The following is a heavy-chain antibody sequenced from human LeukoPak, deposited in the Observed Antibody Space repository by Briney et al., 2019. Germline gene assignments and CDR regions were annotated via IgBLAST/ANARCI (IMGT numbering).Heavy chain of an antibody. CDR3: ARDHGLYYYDSSGAEGYFDY. V-gene: IGHV3-7*01. J-gene: IGHJ4*02. D-gene: IGHD3-22*01. CDR1: GFTFSSYW. CDR2: IKQDGSEK. Sequence: GGSLRLSCAASGFTFSSYWMSWVRQAPGKGLEWVANIKQDGSEKYYVDSVKGRFTISRDNAKNSLYLQMNSLRAEDTAVYYCARDHGLYYYDSSGAEGYFDYWGQGTLVTVSS.